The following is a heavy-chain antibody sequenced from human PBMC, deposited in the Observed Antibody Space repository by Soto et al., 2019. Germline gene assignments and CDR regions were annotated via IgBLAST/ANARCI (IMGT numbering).Heavy chain of an antibody. CDR1: GYTFTGYY. J-gene: IGHJ6*02. Sequence: ASVKVSCKASGYTFTGYYMHWVLQAPGQGLEWMGWINPNSGGTNYAQKFQGRVTMTRDTSISTAYMELSRLRSDDTAVYYCARDMANRGSSSWYYYGMDVWGQGTTVTVSS. V-gene: IGHV1-2*02. CDR3: ARDMANRGSSSWYYYGMDV. CDR2: INPNSGGT. D-gene: IGHD6-13*01.